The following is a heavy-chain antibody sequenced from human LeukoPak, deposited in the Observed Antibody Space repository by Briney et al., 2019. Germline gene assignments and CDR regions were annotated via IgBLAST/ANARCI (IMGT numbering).Heavy chain of an antibody. J-gene: IGHJ4*02. V-gene: IGHV3-30*03. D-gene: IGHD3-22*01. CDR2: ISYDGSNK. Sequence: PGGSLRLSCAASGFTFSTYSMNWVRQAPGKGLEWVAVISYDGSNKYYADSVKGRFTISRDNAKNSLYLQMNSLRAEDTAVYYCARRAGDYSHPYDYWGQGTLVTVSS. CDR3: ARRAGDYSHPYDY. CDR1: GFTFSTYS.